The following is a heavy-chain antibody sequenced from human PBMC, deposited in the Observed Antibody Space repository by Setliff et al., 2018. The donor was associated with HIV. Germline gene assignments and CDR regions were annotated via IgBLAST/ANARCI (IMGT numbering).Heavy chain of an antibody. CDR3: ARDGEYQVLHYYYSGMDV. CDR2: ISANNGNT. V-gene: IGHV1-18*01. J-gene: IGHJ6*02. D-gene: IGHD2-2*01. CDR1: GYTFTRDG. Sequence: ASVKVSCKASGYTFTRDGISWVRQAPGQGLEWMGWISANNGNTKYAQRLQGRVTMTTDTSTSTAYMDLRSLRSDDTAVYFCARDGEYQVLHYYYSGMDVWGQGTTVTVSS.